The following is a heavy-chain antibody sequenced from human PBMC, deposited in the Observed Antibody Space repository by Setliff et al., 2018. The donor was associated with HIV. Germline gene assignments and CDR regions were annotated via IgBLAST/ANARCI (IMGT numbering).Heavy chain of an antibody. D-gene: IGHD3-10*01. Sequence: ASVKVSCKAVGYSLTSYGINWVRKAPGQGLEWMGWISADHGNTEYAQKFHGRFTMTADTSTNTAYMELTSLRFDDTAIYYCARGGLQVAFIIPDYWGQGTLVTVSS. CDR2: ISADHGNT. CDR1: GYSLTSYG. J-gene: IGHJ4*02. CDR3: ARGGLQVAFIIPDY. V-gene: IGHV1-18*01.